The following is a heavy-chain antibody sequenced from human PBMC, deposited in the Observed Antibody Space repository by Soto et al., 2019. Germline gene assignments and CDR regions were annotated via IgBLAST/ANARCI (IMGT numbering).Heavy chain of an antibody. CDR2: IYYSGST. D-gene: IGHD4-17*01. V-gene: IGHV4-59*08. CDR1: GGSISSYY. CDR3: ARHIPFAEGDYGFDY. Sequence: QVQLQESGPGLVKPSETLSLTCTVSGGSISSYYWSWIRQPPGKGLEWIGYIYYSGSTNYNPSLKSRVTISVDTSKNQFSLKLSSVTAADTAVYYCARHIPFAEGDYGFDYWGQGTLVTVSS. J-gene: IGHJ4*02.